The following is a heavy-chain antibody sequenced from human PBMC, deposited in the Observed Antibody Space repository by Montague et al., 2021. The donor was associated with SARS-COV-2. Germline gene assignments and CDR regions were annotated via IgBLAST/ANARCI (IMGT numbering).Heavy chain of an antibody. V-gene: IGHV1-18*01. Sequence: SVKVSCKASGYTFTSYGISWVRPAPGQGLEWMGWISAYNGNTNYAQKLQGRVTMTTDASTSTAYMELRSLRSDDTAVYYCASGVVVVAGGGYYYYYGMDVWGQGTTVTVSS. D-gene: IGHD2-15*01. CDR1: GYTFTSYG. CDR2: ISAYNGNT. J-gene: IGHJ6*02. CDR3: ASGVVVVAGGGYYYYYGMDV.